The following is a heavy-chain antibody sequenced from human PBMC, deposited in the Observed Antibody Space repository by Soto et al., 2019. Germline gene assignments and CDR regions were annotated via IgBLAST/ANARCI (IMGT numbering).Heavy chain of an antibody. CDR2: INPTDNRK. CDR1: GYTFTSYY. J-gene: IGHJ6*02. Sequence: QMHLEQSGAEMRKPGASVKVSCKASGYTFTSYYIHWVRQAPGQGLEWLGVINPTDNRKTYAQIFQVRVTMTRDTSTSTVYMELRSLRSDDTAIYDCAREAQTCSGMAVWGRGTTVTVSS. D-gene: IGHD2-21*01. CDR3: AREAQTCSGMAV. V-gene: IGHV1-46*01.